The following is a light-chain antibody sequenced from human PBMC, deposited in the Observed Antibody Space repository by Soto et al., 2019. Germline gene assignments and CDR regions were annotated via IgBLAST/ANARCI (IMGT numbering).Light chain of an antibody. J-gene: IGKJ2*01. Sequence: DLQMTQSPSSLSASVGDRVTITCRASQSISSYLNWYQQKPGKAPKLLIYAASSLQSGVPSRFSGSGSGTDFTLTISSLQPEDFATYYCQQSYSTPMLDTFGQGTKLEIK. V-gene: IGKV1-39*01. CDR2: AAS. CDR1: QSISSY. CDR3: QQSYSTPMLDT.